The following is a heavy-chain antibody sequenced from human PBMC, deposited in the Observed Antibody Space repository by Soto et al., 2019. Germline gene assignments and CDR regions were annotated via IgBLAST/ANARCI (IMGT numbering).Heavy chain of an antibody. J-gene: IGHJ4*02. V-gene: IGHV1-3*01. D-gene: IGHD2-8*01. CDR1: GYTFTSYA. Sequence: QVQLVQSGAEVKKPGASVKVSCKASGYTFTSYAMHWVRQAPGQRLEWMGWINAGNGNTKYSQKFQGRVTITRDTSASTSYMALSSLRSADTAVYYFARGRANAILPFFYWGQGALVTVSS. CDR3: ARGRANAILPFFY. CDR2: INAGNGNT.